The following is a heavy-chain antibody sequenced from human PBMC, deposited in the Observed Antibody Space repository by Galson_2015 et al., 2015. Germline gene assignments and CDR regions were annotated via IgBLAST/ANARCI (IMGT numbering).Heavy chain of an antibody. J-gene: IGHJ4*02. D-gene: IGHD5-24*01. V-gene: IGHV5-51*01. Sequence: QSGAEVKKPGESLKISCKGSGYSFTSYWIGWVRQMPGKGLEWMGIIYPGDSDTRYSPSFQGQVTISADKSISTAYLQWSKLKALDTAIYYRARQWGVEKGTISFWGQGTLVTVSS. CDR2: IYPGDSDT. CDR3: ARQWGVEKGTISF. CDR1: GYSFTSYW.